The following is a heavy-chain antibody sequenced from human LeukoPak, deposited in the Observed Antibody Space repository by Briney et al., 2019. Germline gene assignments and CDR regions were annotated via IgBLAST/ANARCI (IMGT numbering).Heavy chain of an antibody. CDR2: IKQDGSEK. CDR3: ARDSGPFSGYYCDY. J-gene: IGHJ4*02. V-gene: IGHV3-7*01. Sequence: QPGGSLRLSCAASGFTFSSYWMSGVRQAPGKGLEWVANIKQDGSEKYYVDSVKGRFTISRDNAKNSLYLQMNSLRAEDTAVYYCARDSGPFSGYYCDYWGQGTLVTVSS. D-gene: IGHD3-22*01. CDR1: GFTFSSYW.